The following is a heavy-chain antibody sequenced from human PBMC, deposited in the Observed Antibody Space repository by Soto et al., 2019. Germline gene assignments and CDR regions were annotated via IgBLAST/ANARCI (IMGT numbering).Heavy chain of an antibody. CDR2: INAGNGNT. CDR3: ARDTVDGDYYYYYYMDV. D-gene: IGHD4-17*01. V-gene: IGHV1-3*01. J-gene: IGHJ6*03. Sequence: ASVKVSCKASGYTFTSYAMHWVRQAPGQRLEWMGWINAGNGNTKYSQKFQGRVTITRDTSASTAYMELSSLRSEDTAVYYCARDTVDGDYYYYYYMDVGGKGTTVTV. CDR1: GYTFTSYA.